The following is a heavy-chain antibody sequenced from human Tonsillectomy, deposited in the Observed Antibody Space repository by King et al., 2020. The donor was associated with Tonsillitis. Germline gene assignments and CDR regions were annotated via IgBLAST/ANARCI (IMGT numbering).Heavy chain of an antibody. CDR1: GGSISSYY. J-gene: IGHJ6*02. CDR2: MYSSGNT. D-gene: IGHD3-22*01. CDR3: ARDEAHDSSGYSYYYGMDV. V-gene: IGHV4-4*07. Sequence: QLQESGPGLVKPSETLSLTCTVSGGSISSYYWSWIRPPAGKGLEWIGRMYSSGNTNYNPSLKSRVTMSVDTSKSQFSLKLSSVTAADAAVYYCARDEAHDSSGYSYYYGMDVWGQGTTVTVSS.